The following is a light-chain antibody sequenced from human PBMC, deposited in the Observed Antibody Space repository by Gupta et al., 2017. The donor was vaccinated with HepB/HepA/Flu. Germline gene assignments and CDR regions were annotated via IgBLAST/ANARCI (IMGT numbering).Light chain of an antibody. CDR3: QSADSSGTYRV. CDR2: KDS. J-gene: IGLJ3*02. CDR1: ALPKQY. Sequence: SYELTQPPSVSVSTGQTARITCSGDALPKQYAYWYQQKPGQAPVLVIYKDSERPSGFPERFSGSSSGTTVTLTISGVQAEDEADYYCQSADSSGTYRVFGGGTKLTVL. V-gene: IGLV3-25*03.